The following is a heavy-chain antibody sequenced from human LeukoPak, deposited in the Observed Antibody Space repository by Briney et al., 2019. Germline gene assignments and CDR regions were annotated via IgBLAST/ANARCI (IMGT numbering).Heavy chain of an antibody. V-gene: IGHV3-23*01. Sequence: GGSLRLSCAASGFTFSSYAMSWVRQAPGKGLEWVSAISGSGGSTYYADSVKGRFTISRDNSKNTLYLQMNSLRAEDTAVYYCAGDYGLAPSPFDYWGQGTLVTVSS. D-gene: IGHD3-10*01. CDR3: AGDYGLAPSPFDY. J-gene: IGHJ4*02. CDR1: GFTFSSYA. CDR2: ISGSGGST.